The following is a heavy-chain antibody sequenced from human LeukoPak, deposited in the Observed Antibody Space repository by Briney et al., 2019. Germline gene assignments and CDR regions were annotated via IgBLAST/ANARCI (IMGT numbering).Heavy chain of an antibody. D-gene: IGHD6-19*01. J-gene: IGHJ5*02. V-gene: IGHV1-2*02. CDR2: INPNSGGT. CDR3: ARYLAYSSGWSYTDWFDP. Sequence: GASVKVSCKASGYTFTGYYMHWMRQAPGQGLEWMGWINPNSGGTNYAQKFQGRVTMTRDTSISTAYMELSRLRSDDTAVYYCARYLAYSSGWSYTDWFDPWGQGTLVTVSS. CDR1: GYTFTGYY.